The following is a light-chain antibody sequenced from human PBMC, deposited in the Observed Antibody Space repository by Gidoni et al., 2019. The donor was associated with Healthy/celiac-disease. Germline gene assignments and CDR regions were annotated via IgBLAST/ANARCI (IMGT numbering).Light chain of an antibody. Sequence: EIVMTQSPATLSVSPGERATLSCRASQSVSNNLAWYQQKPGTAPRLLIYCASTRATGIPARFSGSGSGTEFTLTISSLQSEDFAVYYCQQYNNWPRTFGQGTKVEIK. CDR1: QSVSNN. CDR3: QQYNNWPRT. J-gene: IGKJ1*01. CDR2: CAS. V-gene: IGKV3-15*01.